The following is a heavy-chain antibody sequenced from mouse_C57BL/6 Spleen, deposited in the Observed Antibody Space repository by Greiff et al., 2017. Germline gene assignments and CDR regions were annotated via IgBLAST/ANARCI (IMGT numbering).Heavy chain of an antibody. Sequence: EVRLQESGPELVKPGASVKIPCKASGYTFTDYNMDWVKQSHGKSLEWIGDINPNNGGTIYNQKFKGKATLTVDTSSSTAYMELRSLTSEDTAVYYWAKAGSSYGWFAYWGQGTLVTVSA. D-gene: IGHD1-1*01. CDR3: AKAGSSYGWFAY. V-gene: IGHV1-18*01. CDR2: INPNNGGT. CDR1: GYTFTDYN. J-gene: IGHJ3*01.